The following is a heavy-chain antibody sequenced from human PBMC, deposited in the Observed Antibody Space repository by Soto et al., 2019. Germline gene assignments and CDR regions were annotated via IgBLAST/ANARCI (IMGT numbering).Heavy chain of an antibody. CDR1: GLSVSTSGVG. Sequence: QITLKESGPTLVKPTQTLTLTCTFSGLSVSTSGVGVSWIRQPPGKALEWLALIYWDDDKRYSPSLKSRLTXTXDPSKNQVVVTMTNVDPEDTATYFCARSTGATTFDYWGQGTLVTVSS. D-gene: IGHD1-26*01. J-gene: IGHJ4*02. V-gene: IGHV2-5*02. CDR3: ARSTGATTFDY. CDR2: IYWDDDK.